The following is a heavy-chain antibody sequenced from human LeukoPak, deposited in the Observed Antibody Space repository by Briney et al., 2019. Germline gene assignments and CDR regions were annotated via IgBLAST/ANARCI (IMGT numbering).Heavy chain of an antibody. J-gene: IGHJ4*02. CDR3: ARDGNVVPAAIALDY. CDR1: GFTFSSYA. CDR2: ISYDGSNK. V-gene: IGHV3-30*01. Sequence: GGSLTLSCAASGFTFSSYAMQWVRQAPGKGVEGVVVISYDGSNKYYADSVKGRFTISRDNSKNTLYLQMNSLRAEDTAVYYCARDGNVVPAAIALDYWGQGTLVTVSS. D-gene: IGHD2-2*02.